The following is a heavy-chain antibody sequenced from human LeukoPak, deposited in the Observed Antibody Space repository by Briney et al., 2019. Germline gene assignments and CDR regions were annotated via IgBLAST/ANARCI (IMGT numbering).Heavy chain of an antibody. V-gene: IGHV1-2*02. CDR2: INPNSGGT. Sequence: ASVKVSCKASGYTFTGYYMHWVRQAPGQGLEWMGWINPNSGGTNYAQKSQGRVTMTRDTSISTAYMELSRLRSDDTAVYYCAVTYYYGSGSYYFDYWGQGTLVTVSS. D-gene: IGHD3-10*01. J-gene: IGHJ4*02. CDR1: GYTFTGYY. CDR3: AVTYYYGSGSYYFDY.